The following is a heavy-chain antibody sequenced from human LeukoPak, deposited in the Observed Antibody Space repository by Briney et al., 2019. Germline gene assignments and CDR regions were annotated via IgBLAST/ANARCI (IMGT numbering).Heavy chain of an antibody. D-gene: IGHD1-26*01. J-gene: IGHJ4*02. CDR2: IYPGDSDT. Sequence: GESLKISCKASGYSFTDYWIGWVRQMPGEGLEWMGIIYPGDSDTRYSPSFQGQVTFSADKSISTAYLQWRSLKASDSAIYYCAPAIVAAYDYWGQGTLVTVSS. V-gene: IGHV5-51*01. CDR1: GYSFTDYW. CDR3: APAIVAAYDY.